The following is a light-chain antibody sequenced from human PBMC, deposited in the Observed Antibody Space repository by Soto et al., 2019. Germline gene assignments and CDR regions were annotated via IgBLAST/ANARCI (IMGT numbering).Light chain of an antibody. CDR2: DVS. CDR1: QDISDN. CDR3: QQYDDLPIT. J-gene: IGKJ5*01. V-gene: IGKV1-33*01. Sequence: DIQMTQSRSSLSSCVRDKFTITCEASQDISDNLNWYQQKQGKAPRVLIYDVSNLEAGVPSRFSGSGSGTDFTFSISSLQPEDFGTYYCQQYDDLPITFGQGTRLEIK.